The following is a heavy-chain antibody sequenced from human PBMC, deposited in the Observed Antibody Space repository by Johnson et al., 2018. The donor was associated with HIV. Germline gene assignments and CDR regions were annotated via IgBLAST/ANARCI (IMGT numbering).Heavy chain of an antibody. Sequence: VQLVESGGGLIQPGGSLRLSCAASGFTVSSNYMSWVRQAPGKGLEWVSVIYSGGSTYYADSVKGRFTISRDNSKNKLYLQMNSLRAEDTAVYYCARGEQWLVPDSEDAFDIWGQGTMVTVSS. J-gene: IGHJ3*02. CDR2: IYSGGST. CDR1: GFTVSSNY. D-gene: IGHD6-19*01. V-gene: IGHV3-53*01. CDR3: ARGEQWLVPDSEDAFDI.